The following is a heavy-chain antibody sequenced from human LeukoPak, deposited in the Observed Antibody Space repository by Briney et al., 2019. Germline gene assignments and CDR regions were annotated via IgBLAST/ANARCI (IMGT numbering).Heavy chain of an antibody. D-gene: IGHD2-2*01. CDR3: AKAPYCSSTSCQNFDY. CDR2: IRYDGSNK. J-gene: IGHJ4*02. V-gene: IGHV3-30*02. CDR1: GFTFSSYD. Sequence: GGSLRLSCAASGFTFSSYDMHWVRQAPGKGLQWVAFIRYDGSNKYYADSVKGRFTISRDNSKNTLYLQMNSLRAEDTAVYYCAKAPYCSSTSCQNFDYWGQGTLVTVPS.